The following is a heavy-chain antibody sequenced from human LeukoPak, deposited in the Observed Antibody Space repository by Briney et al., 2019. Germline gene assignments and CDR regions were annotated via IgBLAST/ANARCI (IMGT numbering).Heavy chain of an antibody. CDR3: CDLGTTG. J-gene: IGHJ4*02. Sequence: PGGSLRLSCAASGLTFSDHYMDWVRQAPGKGLEWVAQIRNKANSYTTQYAASVKGRFTISRDDSQNSLYLQMNSLKTEDTAVYYCCDLGTTGWGQGTLVTVSS. V-gene: IGHV3-72*01. CDR1: GLTFSDHY. CDR2: IRNKANSYTT. D-gene: IGHD1-7*01.